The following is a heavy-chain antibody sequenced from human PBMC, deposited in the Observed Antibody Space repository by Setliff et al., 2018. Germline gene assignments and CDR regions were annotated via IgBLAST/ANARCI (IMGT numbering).Heavy chain of an antibody. D-gene: IGHD3-22*01. V-gene: IGHV3-73*01. Sequence: GGSLRLSCAASGFSFSGSAVYWVRQASVKGLEWIGRIRGRTDNYATAYAASVRGRFTISRDDSKNTAYLQMNSLKTEDTAVYYCARDPYYYDSSGYYYRNYWGQGTPVTVSS. J-gene: IGHJ4*02. CDR1: GFSFSGSA. CDR3: ARDPYYYDSSGYYYRNY. CDR2: IRGRTDNYAT.